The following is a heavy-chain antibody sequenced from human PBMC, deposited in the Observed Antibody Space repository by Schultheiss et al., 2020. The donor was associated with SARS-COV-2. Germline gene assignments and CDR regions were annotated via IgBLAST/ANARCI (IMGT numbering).Heavy chain of an antibody. CDR2: INPNSGGT. J-gene: IGHJ3*02. V-gene: IGHV1-2*06. CDR3: ARDPGDEWHRGVYAFDI. Sequence: ASVKVSCKVSGYTLTEFSVHWVRQSPGIGLEWMGRINPNSGGTNYAQKFQGRVTMTTDTSTSTAYMELRSLRSDDTAVYYCARDPGDEWHRGVYAFDIWGQGTMVTVSS. D-gene: IGHD3-3*01. CDR1: GYTLTEFS.